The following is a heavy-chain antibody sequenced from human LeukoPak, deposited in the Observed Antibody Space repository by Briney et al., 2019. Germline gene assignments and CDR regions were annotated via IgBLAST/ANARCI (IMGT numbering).Heavy chain of an antibody. CDR3: ARGPNYYGSRVDY. J-gene: IGHJ4*02. Sequence: GGSLRLSCAASGFTFSSYSMNWVRQAPGKGLEWVSSISSSSSYIYYADSVKGRFTISRDNAKNSLYLQMNSLRAEDTAVYYCARGPNYYGSRVDYWGQGTLVTVSS. CDR1: GFTFSSYS. CDR2: ISSSSSYI. V-gene: IGHV3-21*01. D-gene: IGHD3-10*01.